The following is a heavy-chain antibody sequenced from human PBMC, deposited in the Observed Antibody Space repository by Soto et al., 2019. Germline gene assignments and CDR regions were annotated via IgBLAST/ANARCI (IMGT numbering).Heavy chain of an antibody. Sequence: QVQLVQSGAEVKKPGSSVKVSCKASGGTFSSYAISWVRQAPGQGLEWMGGIIPIFGTANYAQKFQGRVTITADESTSTAYMELSSLRSEDTAVYYCAIDRGYGSGSHYYYYGMDVWGQGTTVTVSS. J-gene: IGHJ6*02. D-gene: IGHD3-10*01. CDR2: IIPIFGTA. CDR1: GGTFSSYA. V-gene: IGHV1-69*01. CDR3: AIDRGYGSGSHYYYYGMDV.